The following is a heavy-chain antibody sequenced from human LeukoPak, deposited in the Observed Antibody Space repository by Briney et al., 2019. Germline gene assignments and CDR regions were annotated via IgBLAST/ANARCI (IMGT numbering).Heavy chain of an antibody. CDR1: GFTFSSYG. CDR2: ISGRSSTI. V-gene: IGHV3-48*01. D-gene: IGHD1-26*01. Sequence: GGSLRLSCAASGFTFSSYGMNWVRQAPGKGLEWISYISGRSSTIYYADSVKGRFTTSRDNAKNSMYLQMNSLRAEDTAVYYCARDRIKSGSYYFDYWGQGTLVTVSS. CDR3: ARDRIKSGSYYFDY. J-gene: IGHJ4*02.